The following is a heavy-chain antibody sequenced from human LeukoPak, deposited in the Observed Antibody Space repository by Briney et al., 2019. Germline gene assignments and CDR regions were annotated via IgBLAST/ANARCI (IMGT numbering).Heavy chain of an antibody. CDR2: IYYSGST. J-gene: IGHJ3*02. CDR1: GGSISSYY. Sequence: SETLSLTCTVSGGSISSYYWSWIRQPPGKGLEWIGYIYYSGSTNYNPSLKSRVTISVDTSKNQFSLKLSSVTAADTAVYYCARPRNVDTAMVYAFDIWGQGTMVTVSS. D-gene: IGHD5-18*01. CDR3: ARPRNVDTAMVYAFDI. V-gene: IGHV4-59*12.